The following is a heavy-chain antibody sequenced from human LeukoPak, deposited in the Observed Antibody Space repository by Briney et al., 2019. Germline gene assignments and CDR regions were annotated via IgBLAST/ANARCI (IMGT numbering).Heavy chain of an antibody. V-gene: IGHV3-23*01. CDR2: ISDSGGST. J-gene: IGHJ4*02. D-gene: IGHD3-22*01. CDR1: GFAFRNNA. Sequence: GGSLRLSCVASGFAFRNNAMSWVRQAPGKGLEWVSLISDSGGSTNYADSVKGRFTISRDNSKNTLYLQMNTLRADDTAIYYCASSYGSSAYYPFDYWGQGTLVTVFS. CDR3: ASSYGSSAYYPFDY.